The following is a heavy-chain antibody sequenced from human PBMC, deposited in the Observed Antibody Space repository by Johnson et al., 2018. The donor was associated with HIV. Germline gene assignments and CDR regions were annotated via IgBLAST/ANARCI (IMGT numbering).Heavy chain of an antibody. V-gene: IGHV3-9*01. D-gene: IGHD1-14*01. CDR3: AREARMRDAFDI. CDR1: GFTFDDYA. J-gene: IGHJ3*02. CDR2: ISWNSGSI. Sequence: VQLVESGGGLVQPGRSLRLSCAASGFTFDDYAMHWVRQAPGKGLEWVSGISWNSGSIGYADSVKGRFTISRDNAKNSLYLQMNSLRAEDTALYYCAREARMRDAFDIWGQGTMVTVSS.